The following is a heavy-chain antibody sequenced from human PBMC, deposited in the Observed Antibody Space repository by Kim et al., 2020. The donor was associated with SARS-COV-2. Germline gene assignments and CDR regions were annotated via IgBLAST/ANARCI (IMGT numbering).Heavy chain of an antibody. CDR3: ARADYYGSGSFYFDY. D-gene: IGHD3-10*01. V-gene: IGHV3-7*01. J-gene: IGHJ4*02. Sequence: DAVKGGFNISRDNAKTALFLQLNSLRAEDAAVYYCARADYYGSGSFYFDYWGQGTLVTVSS.